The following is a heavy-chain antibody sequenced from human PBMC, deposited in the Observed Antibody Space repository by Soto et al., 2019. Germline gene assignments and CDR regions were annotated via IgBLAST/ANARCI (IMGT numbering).Heavy chain of an antibody. CDR3: AREGSRSSWYYYYYGMDV. CDR2: IYSGGST. J-gene: IGHJ6*02. Sequence: GGSLRLSCAASGFTVSSNYMSWVRQAPGKGLEWVSVIYSGGSTYYADSVKGRFTISRHNSKNTLYLQMNSLRAEDTAVYYCAREGSRSSWYYYYYGMDVWGQGTTVTVSS. V-gene: IGHV3-53*04. CDR1: GFTVSSNY. D-gene: IGHD6-13*01.